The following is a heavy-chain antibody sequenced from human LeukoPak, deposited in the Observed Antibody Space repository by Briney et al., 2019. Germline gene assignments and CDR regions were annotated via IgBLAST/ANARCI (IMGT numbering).Heavy chain of an antibody. CDR2: ISSSRSTI. CDR1: GFTFSSYA. Sequence: GRSLRLSCAASGFTFSSYAMSWVRQAPGKGLEWVSYISSSRSTIYYADSVKGRFTISRDNAKNSLYLQMNSLRAEDTAVYYCATWFGEDAFDIWGQGTMVTVSS. V-gene: IGHV3-48*04. J-gene: IGHJ3*02. D-gene: IGHD3-10*01. CDR3: ATWFGEDAFDI.